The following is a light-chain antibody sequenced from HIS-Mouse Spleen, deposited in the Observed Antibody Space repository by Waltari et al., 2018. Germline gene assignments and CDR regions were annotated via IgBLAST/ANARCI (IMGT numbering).Light chain of an antibody. CDR3: QAWDSSYSV. J-gene: IGLJ2*01. CDR2: QDS. V-gene: IGLV3-1*01. CDR1: KLGDKY. Sequence: SYELTQPPSVSVSPGQTASITCSGDKLGDKYACWYQQKPGQSPVLVIYQDSKRPSGIPERFSGFNSGNTATLTISGTHAMDEADYYCQAWDSSYSVFGGGTKLTVL.